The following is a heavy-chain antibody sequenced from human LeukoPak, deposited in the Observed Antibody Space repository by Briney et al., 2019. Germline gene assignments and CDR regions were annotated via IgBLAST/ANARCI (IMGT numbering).Heavy chain of an antibody. V-gene: IGHV3-23*01. CDR3: AKDRGDIVVVVAATSFPELDY. D-gene: IGHD2-15*01. Sequence: GGSLRLSCAASGFTFSSYAMSWVRQAPGKGLEWVSAISGSGGSTYSADSVKGRFTISRDNSKNTLYLQMNSLRAEDTAVYYCAKDRGDIVVVVAATSFPELDYWGQGTLVTVSS. J-gene: IGHJ4*02. CDR2: ISGSGGST. CDR1: GFTFSSYA.